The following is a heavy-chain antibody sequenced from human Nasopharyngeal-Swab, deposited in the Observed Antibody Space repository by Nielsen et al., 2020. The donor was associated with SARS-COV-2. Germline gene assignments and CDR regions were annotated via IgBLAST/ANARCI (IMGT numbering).Heavy chain of an antibody. CDR1: GFTFSSYA. D-gene: IGHD2-21*01. J-gene: IGHJ4*02. CDR3: AKEAAYGDNSEFDY. CDR2: ISSSGGST. V-gene: IGHV3-23*01. Sequence: ESLKISCAASGFTFSSYAMSWVRQAPGKGLEWVSAISSSGGSTYYADSVKGRFTISRDNSKNALFLQMNSLRAEDTAVYYCAKEAAYGDNSEFDYWGQGTLVTVSS.